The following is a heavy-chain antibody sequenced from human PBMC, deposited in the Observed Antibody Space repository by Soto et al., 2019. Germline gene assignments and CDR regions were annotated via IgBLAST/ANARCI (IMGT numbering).Heavy chain of an antibody. D-gene: IGHD6-19*01. Sequence: QVQLVQSGAEVKKPGASMKVSCKASGYTFTDYAIHWVRQAPGQRLEWLGWINAGNGHTKYSQKFQGRVTITRDRPASTVYMEVSRLKSEDTAVYFCARDTGEQGLVGFDYWGQGTLVTVSS. CDR2: INAGNGHT. CDR1: GYTFTDYA. V-gene: IGHV1-3*01. J-gene: IGHJ4*02. CDR3: ARDTGEQGLVGFDY.